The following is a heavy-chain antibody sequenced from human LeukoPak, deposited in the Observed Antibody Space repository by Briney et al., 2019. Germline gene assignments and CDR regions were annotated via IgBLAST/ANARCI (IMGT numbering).Heavy chain of an antibody. CDR3: AKTRGHDMDV. J-gene: IGHJ6*02. Sequence: PGGSLRLSCAASGFTFSSYAMSWVRQAPGKGLEWVSAISGSGGSTYYADSVKGRFTIARDSSQNTLYLQMSSLRAEDTAVYYCAKTRGHDMDVWGQGTTVIISS. D-gene: IGHD3-16*01. CDR2: ISGSGGST. CDR1: GFTFSSYA. V-gene: IGHV3-23*01.